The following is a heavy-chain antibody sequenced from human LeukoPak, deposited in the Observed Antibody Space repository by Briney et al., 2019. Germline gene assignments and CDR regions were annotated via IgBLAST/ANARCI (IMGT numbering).Heavy chain of an antibody. J-gene: IGHJ3*02. V-gene: IGHV5-51*03. CDR3: ARRDTCGGDCRSFDI. Sequence: KPGESLKISCKGSGYSFTSYWIGWVRQMPGKGLEWMGIIYPGDSDTRYSPSFQGQVTISADKSISTAYLQWSSLKASDTAMYYCARRDTCGGDCRSFDIWGQGTMVTVSS. D-gene: IGHD2-21*02. CDR1: GYSFTSYW. CDR2: IYPGDSDT.